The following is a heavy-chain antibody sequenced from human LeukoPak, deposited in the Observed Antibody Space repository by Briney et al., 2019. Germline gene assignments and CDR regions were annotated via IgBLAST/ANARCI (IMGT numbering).Heavy chain of an antibody. D-gene: IGHD3-10*01. CDR3: AREAMVRGFIMTGMDV. V-gene: IGHV1-8*01. CDR1: GYTFTSYD. J-gene: IGHJ6*01. CDR2: MNPNSGNT. Sequence: ASVKVSCKASGYTFTSYDINWVRQATGQGLEWMGWMNPNSGNTGYAQKFQGRVTMTRNTSISTAYMELSSLRSEDTAVYYCAREAMVRGFIMTGMDVWGQGTTVTVSS.